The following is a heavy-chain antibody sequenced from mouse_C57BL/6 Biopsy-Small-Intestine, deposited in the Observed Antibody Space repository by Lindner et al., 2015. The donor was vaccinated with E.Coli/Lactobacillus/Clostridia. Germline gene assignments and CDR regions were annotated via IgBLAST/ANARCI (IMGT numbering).Heavy chain of an antibody. D-gene: IGHD3-3*01. CDR2: IYPNNGGT. CDR1: GYTFTDYN. Sequence: VQLQESGPELVKPGASVKISCKAPGYTFTDYNMDWVKQSHGKSLEWIGYIYPNNGGTGYNQKFKSKATLTVDKSSSTAYMELHSLTSEDSAVYYCARKGLDYWGQGTTLTVSS. J-gene: IGHJ2*01. V-gene: IGHV1-34*02. CDR3: ARKGLDY.